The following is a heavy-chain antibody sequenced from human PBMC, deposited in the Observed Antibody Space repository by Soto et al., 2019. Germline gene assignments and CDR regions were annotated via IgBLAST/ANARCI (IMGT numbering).Heavy chain of an antibody. CDR3: ARDIFLLRYCSGGSCYSENYYYGMDV. D-gene: IGHD2-15*01. Sequence: QVQLVESGGGVVQPGRSLRLSCAASGFTFSSYAMHWVRQAPGKGLEWVAVISYDGSNKYYADSVKGRFTISRDNSKNPLYRQMNSLRAEDTAVYYCARDIFLLRYCSGGSCYSENYYYGMDVWGQGTTVTVSS. CDR2: ISYDGSNK. CDR1: GFTFSSYA. J-gene: IGHJ6*02. V-gene: IGHV3-30-3*01.